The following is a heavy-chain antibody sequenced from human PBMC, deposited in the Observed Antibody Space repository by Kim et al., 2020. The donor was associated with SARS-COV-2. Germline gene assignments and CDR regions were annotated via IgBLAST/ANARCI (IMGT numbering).Heavy chain of an antibody. D-gene: IGHD6-13*01. J-gene: IGHJ6*02. Sequence: ASVKVSCKASGYTFTSYGISWVRQAPGQGLEWMGWISAYNGNTNYAQKLQGRVTMTTDTSTSTAYMELRSLRSDDTAVYYCARDLRYSSSWYPPDYYGMDVWGQGTTVTVSS. CDR1: GYTFTSYG. CDR2: ISAYNGNT. CDR3: ARDLRYSSSWYPPDYYGMDV. V-gene: IGHV1-18*04.